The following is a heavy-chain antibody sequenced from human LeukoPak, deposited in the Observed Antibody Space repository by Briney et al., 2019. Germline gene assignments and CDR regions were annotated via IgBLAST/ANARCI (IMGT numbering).Heavy chain of an antibody. CDR1: GFTFSSYG. CDR3: AMRGNTWYDC. CDR2: IWYDGSNK. Sequence: GGSLRLSCAASGFTFSSYGMHWVRQAPGKGLEWVAIIWYDGSNKYYADSVKGRFTISRDNSKNTVDLQMNSLRVEDAAVYYCAMRGNTWYDCWGQGTLVTVSS. J-gene: IGHJ4*02. D-gene: IGHD6-13*01. V-gene: IGHV3-33*03.